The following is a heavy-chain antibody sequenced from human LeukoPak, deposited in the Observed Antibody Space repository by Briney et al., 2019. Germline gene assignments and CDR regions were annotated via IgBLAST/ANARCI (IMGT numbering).Heavy chain of an antibody. D-gene: IGHD6-19*01. Sequence: PSETLSLTCAVYGGSFSGYYWSWIRQPPGKGLEWIGEINHSGSTNYNPSLKSRVTISVDTSKNKFSLKLSSVTAADTAVYYCARDEYSSGWYAYWGQGTLVTVSS. CDR2: INHSGST. CDR3: ARDEYSSGWYAY. V-gene: IGHV4-34*01. J-gene: IGHJ4*02. CDR1: GGSFSGYY.